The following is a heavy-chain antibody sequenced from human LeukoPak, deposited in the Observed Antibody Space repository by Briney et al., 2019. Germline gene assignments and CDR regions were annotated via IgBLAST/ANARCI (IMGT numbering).Heavy chain of an antibody. Sequence: GGSLRLSCAASGFTFSDYYMSWIRQAPGKGLEWVSYISSSGSTIYYADSVKGRFTISRDHAKNSLYLQMNSLRAEDTAVYYCARGDIRGYSYGNFDYWGQGTLVTVSS. CDR3: ARGDIRGYSYGNFDY. V-gene: IGHV3-11*01. J-gene: IGHJ4*02. D-gene: IGHD5-18*01. CDR2: ISSSGSTI. CDR1: GFTFSDYY.